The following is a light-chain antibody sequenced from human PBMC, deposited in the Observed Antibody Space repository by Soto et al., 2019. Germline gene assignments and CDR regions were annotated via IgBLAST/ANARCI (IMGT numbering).Light chain of an antibody. V-gene: IGKV1-12*01. J-gene: IGKJ1*01. CDR1: QGISTW. Sequence: DIQMTQYPSSVAAAVGDRVTITCRASQGISTWLAWDQHKPGTGPERLIFGAFSLQRGDPSRFAGSGSGTDFTLTIKSLQPEDVATYYCQQLTTFPRTFGQGTKLEIK. CDR2: GAF. CDR3: QQLTTFPRT.